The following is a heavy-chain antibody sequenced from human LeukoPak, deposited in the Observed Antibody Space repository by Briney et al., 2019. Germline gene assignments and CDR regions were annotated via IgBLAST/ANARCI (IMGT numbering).Heavy chain of an antibody. J-gene: IGHJ4*02. CDR2: IYTGGNT. CDR1: GFTISNYY. V-gene: IGHV3-53*04. Sequence: GGSLRLSCAASGFTISNYYMSWVRQAPGKGLEWVSVIYTGGNTYYTDAVKGRFTISRHNSKNTLYLQMNNLRAEDTAVYYCAREGPATTVDYWGRGTLVTVSS. CDR3: AREGPATTVDY. D-gene: IGHD1-1*01.